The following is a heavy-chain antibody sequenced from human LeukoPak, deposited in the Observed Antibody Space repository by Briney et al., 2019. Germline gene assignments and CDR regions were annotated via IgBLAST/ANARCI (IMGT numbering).Heavy chain of an antibody. J-gene: IGHJ4*02. V-gene: IGHV1-18*01. D-gene: IGHD6-19*01. CDR1: GYTFTSYG. Sequence: ASVKVSCKASGYTFTSYGISWVRQAPGQGVEWMGWISAYNGNTNYAQKLQGRVTMTTDTSMSTAYMELRSLRSDDTAVYYCATYQHSGWYYFDYWGQGTLVTVSS. CDR3: ATYQHSGWYYFDY. CDR2: ISAYNGNT.